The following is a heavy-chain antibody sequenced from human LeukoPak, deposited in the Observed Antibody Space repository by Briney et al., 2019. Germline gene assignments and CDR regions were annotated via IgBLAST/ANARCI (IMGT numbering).Heavy chain of an antibody. J-gene: IGHJ6*02. V-gene: IGHV4-39*01. CDR1: GGSLSSTTHY. CDR3: ARQGIDSSDDYYYYGMDV. D-gene: IGHD2-15*01. CDR2: VFHSGST. Sequence: PSETLSLTCTVSGGSLSSTTHYWGWIRQPPGTGLEWIGNVFHSGSTSYNPSLKSRVTISVDTSKTHFSLKLSSVTAADTAVYYCARQGIDSSDDYYYYGMDVWGQGTTVTVSS.